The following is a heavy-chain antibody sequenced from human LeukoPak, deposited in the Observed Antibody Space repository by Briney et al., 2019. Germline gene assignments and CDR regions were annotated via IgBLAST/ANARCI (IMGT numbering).Heavy chain of an antibody. J-gene: IGHJ4*02. Sequence: PGGSLRLSCAASGFTFSSYSMNWVRQAPGKGLEWVSSISSSSYIYYADSVKGRFTISRDNAKNSLYLQMNSLRAEDTAVYYCAPGASIAAAGTKGHYFDYWGQGTPVTVSS. CDR1: GFTFSSYS. CDR2: ISSSSYI. CDR3: APGASIAAAGTKGHYFDY. D-gene: IGHD6-13*01. V-gene: IGHV3-21*01.